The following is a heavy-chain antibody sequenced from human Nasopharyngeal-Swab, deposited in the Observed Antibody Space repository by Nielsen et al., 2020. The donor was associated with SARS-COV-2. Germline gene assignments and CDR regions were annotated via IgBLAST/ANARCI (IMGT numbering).Heavy chain of an antibody. CDR3: ARDSWFGELHSVLYYYYGMDV. CDR2: IWYDGSNK. V-gene: IGHV3-33*01. D-gene: IGHD3-10*01. J-gene: IGHJ6*02. CDR1: GFTFSSYG. Sequence: GESLKISCAASGFTFSSYGMHWVRQAPGKGLEWVAVIWYDGSNKYYADSVKGRFTISRDNSKNTLYLQMNSLRAEDTAVYYCARDSWFGELHSVLYYYYGMDVWGQGTTVTVSS.